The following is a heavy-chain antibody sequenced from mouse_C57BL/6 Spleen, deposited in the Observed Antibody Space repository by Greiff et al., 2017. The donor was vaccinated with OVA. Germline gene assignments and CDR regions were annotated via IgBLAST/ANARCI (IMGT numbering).Heavy chain of an antibody. CDR1: GFTFSSYA. J-gene: IGHJ1*03. Sequence: EVMLVESGGGLVKPGGSLKLSCAASGFTFSSYAMSWVRQTPEKRLEWVATISDGGSYTYYPDNVKGRFTISRDNAKNNLYLQMSHLKSEDTAMYYCAREWDWYFDVWGTGTTVTVSS. CDR3: AREWDWYFDV. CDR2: ISDGGSYT. V-gene: IGHV5-4*01.